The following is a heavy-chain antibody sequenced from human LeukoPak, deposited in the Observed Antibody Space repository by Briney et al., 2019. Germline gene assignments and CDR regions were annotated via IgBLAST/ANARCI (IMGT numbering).Heavy chain of an antibody. CDR2: ISAYSGNT. CDR1: GYTFTSYG. Sequence: ASVKVSCTASGYTFTSYGISWVRQAPGQGLEWMGWISAYSGNTNYAQKLQGRVTMTTDTSTSTAYMELSSLRSEDTAVYYCATYHGDYSFDYWGQGTLVTVSS. V-gene: IGHV1-18*01. CDR3: ATYHGDYSFDY. J-gene: IGHJ4*02. D-gene: IGHD4-17*01.